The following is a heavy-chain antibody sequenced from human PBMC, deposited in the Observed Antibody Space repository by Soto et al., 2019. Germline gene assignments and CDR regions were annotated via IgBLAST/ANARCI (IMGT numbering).Heavy chain of an antibody. V-gene: IGHV4-4*02. CDR2: IYHSGST. CDR3: ASSNGRITMVRGVRYWFDP. CDR1: GGSISSSNW. J-gene: IGHJ5*02. Sequence: SETLSLTCAVSGGSISSSNWWSWVRQPPGKGLEWIGEIYHSGSTKYNPSLKSRDNISVDKSKNQFSLKLSSVTAADTAVYYCASSNGRITMVRGVRYWFDPWGQGTLVTVS. D-gene: IGHD3-10*01.